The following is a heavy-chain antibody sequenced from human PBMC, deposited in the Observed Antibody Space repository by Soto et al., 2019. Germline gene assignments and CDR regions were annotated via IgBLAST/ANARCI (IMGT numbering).Heavy chain of an antibody. D-gene: IGHD2-2*01. V-gene: IGHV1-2*02. CDR1: GYTFTGYY. Sequence: EASVKVSCKASGYTFTGYYMHWVRQAPGQGLEWMGWINPNSGGTNYAQKFQGRVTMTRDTSISTAYMELSRLRSDDTAVYYCARDQRSTSHPFHGYNWFDPWGQGTLVTVSS. J-gene: IGHJ5*02. CDR2: INPNSGGT. CDR3: ARDQRSTSHPFHGYNWFDP.